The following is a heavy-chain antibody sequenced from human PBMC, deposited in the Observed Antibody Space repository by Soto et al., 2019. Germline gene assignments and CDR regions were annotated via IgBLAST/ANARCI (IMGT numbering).Heavy chain of an antibody. CDR2: ISAYNGNT. V-gene: IGHV1-18*01. D-gene: IGHD4-17*01. J-gene: IGHJ4*02. CDR3: ARDGYGALPIDS. Sequence: ASVKVSCKAPGYTFTSYGISWVRQAPGQGLERMGWISAYNGNTNYAQKLQDRVTMTIDRSTTTAYMEMSSLRSDDTAVYYCARDGYGALPIDSWGQGTLVTVSS. CDR1: GYTFTSYG.